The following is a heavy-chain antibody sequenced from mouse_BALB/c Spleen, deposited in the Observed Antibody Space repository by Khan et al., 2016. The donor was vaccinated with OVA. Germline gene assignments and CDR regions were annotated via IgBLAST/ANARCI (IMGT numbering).Heavy chain of an antibody. V-gene: IGHV2-6-4*01. Sequence: QVQLKESGPGLVAPSQSLSITCTVSGFSLSRYNIHWVRQPPGKGLEWLGMIWGGGGTDYNSTIKSRLSISKDNSKSQVFLKMNRLQTEDTAMYYCARASYRYDGYYAMDYWGQGTSVTVSS. J-gene: IGHJ4*01. CDR3: ARASYRYDGYYAMDY. CDR1: GFSLSRYN. CDR2: IWGGGGT. D-gene: IGHD2-14*01.